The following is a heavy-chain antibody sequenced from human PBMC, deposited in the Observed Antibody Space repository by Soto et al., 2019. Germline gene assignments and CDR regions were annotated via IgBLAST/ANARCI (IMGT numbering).Heavy chain of an antibody. D-gene: IGHD5-12*01. CDR2: IYYRGND. J-gene: IGHJ4*02. CDR1: DDSINSDKYY. Sequence: QLQLQESGPGLVKPSETLSLTCSVSDDSINSDKYYWGWIRQPPGKGLEWIGSIYYRGNDYYNPSLHTRVTISLDKSKRQFSLKLNSVTAADSAVYFCARLEGLATISYYFDFWGPGALVTVSS. V-gene: IGHV4-39*01. CDR3: ARLEGLATISYYFDF.